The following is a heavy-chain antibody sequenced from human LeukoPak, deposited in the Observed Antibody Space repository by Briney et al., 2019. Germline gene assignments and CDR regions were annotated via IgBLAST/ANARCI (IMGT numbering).Heavy chain of an antibody. Sequence: GGSLRLSCAASGFTFSDYYMSWIRQAPGKGLEWISYISSSGSSIFYADSVKGRFTISRDNAKNSVFLQMNSLRAEDTAVYYCARSRRYCSSTSCPNWFDPWGQGTLVTVSS. V-gene: IGHV3-11*01. CDR2: ISSSGSSI. D-gene: IGHD2-2*01. J-gene: IGHJ5*02. CDR1: GFTFSDYY. CDR3: ARSRRYCSSTSCPNWFDP.